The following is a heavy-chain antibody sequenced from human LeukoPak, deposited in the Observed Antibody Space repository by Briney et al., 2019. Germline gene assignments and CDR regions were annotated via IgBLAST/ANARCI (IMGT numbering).Heavy chain of an antibody. CDR2: INWNGGST. J-gene: IGHJ4*02. V-gene: IGHV3-20*04. CDR1: GFTFDDYG. D-gene: IGHD2-15*01. Sequence: GGSLRLSCAASGFTFDDYGMSWVRQAPGKGLEWVSGINWNGGSTGYADSVKGRFTISRDNAKNSLYLQMNSLRAEDTALYYCAPIGSSPLFDYWGQGTLVTVSS. CDR3: APIGSSPLFDY.